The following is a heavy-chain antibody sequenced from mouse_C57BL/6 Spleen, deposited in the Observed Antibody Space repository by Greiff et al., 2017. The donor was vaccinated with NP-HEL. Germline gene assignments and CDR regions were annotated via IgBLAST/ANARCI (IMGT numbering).Heavy chain of an antibody. Sequence: QLQQPGAELVMPGASVKLSCKASGYTFTSYWMHWVKQRPGQGLEWIGEFDPSDSYTNYNQKFMGKSTLILDKSSSTAYMQLSSLTSEDSAVYDCARSLYDGYYFDYWGKGTTLTVSS. D-gene: IGHD2-3*01. CDR3: ARSLYDGYYFDY. J-gene: IGHJ2*01. CDR1: GYTFTSYW. V-gene: IGHV1-69*01. CDR2: FDPSDSYT.